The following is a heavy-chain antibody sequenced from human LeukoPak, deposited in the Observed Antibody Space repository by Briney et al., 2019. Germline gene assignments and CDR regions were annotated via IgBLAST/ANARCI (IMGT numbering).Heavy chain of an antibody. CDR1: GFTFSSYS. V-gene: IGHV3-48*01. Sequence: GRSLRLSCAASGFTFSSYSMNWVRQAPGKGLEWVSYISSSSSTIYYADSVKGRFTISRDNAKNSLYLQMNSLRAEDTAVYYCARDDYSSGWNPFDYWGQGTLVTVSS. CDR3: ARDDYSSGWNPFDY. CDR2: ISSSSSTI. J-gene: IGHJ4*02. D-gene: IGHD6-19*01.